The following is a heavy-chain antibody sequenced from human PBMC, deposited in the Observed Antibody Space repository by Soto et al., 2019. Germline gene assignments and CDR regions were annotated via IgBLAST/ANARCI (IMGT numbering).Heavy chain of an antibody. CDR3: ASGYKGNFDY. Sequence: PSETLSLTCAVSGGSISSGGYSWSWIRQPQGKGLEWIGYIYHSGSTYYNPSLKSRVTISVDRSKNQFSLKLSSVTAADTAVYYSASGYKGNFDYWGQGTLVTVSS. J-gene: IGHJ4*02. CDR1: GGSISSGGYS. V-gene: IGHV4-30-2*01. CDR2: IYHSGST. D-gene: IGHD5-18*01.